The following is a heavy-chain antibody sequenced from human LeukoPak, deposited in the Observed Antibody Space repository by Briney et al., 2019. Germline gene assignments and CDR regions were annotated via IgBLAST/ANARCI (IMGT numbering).Heavy chain of an antibody. Sequence: GGSLRLSCAASGFTFSSYAMHWVRQAPGKGLEWVAVISYDGSNKYYADSVKGRFTISRDNSKNTLYLQMNSLRAEDTAVYYCARDIFAVAGSRVDDYWGQGTLVTVSS. CDR1: GFTFSSYA. V-gene: IGHV3-30-3*01. CDR3: ARDIFAVAGSRVDDY. D-gene: IGHD6-19*01. CDR2: ISYDGSNK. J-gene: IGHJ4*02.